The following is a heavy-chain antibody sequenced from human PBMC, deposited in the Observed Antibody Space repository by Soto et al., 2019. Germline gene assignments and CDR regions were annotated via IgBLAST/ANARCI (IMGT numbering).Heavy chain of an antibody. CDR3: ARSSGVSATYWFDA. CDR2: VYYSGST. V-gene: IGHV4-4*02. J-gene: IGHJ5*02. D-gene: IGHD3-10*01. Sequence: QVHLQESGPGLVKPSGTLSLTCGVSGGSISSINWWSWVRQTPEKGLEWIGEVYYSGSTNYNPSLTSRVTMSIDKSKNQFFLNLTSVTAADTAVYYCARSSGVSATYWFDAWGQGTLVTVSS. CDR1: GGSISSINW.